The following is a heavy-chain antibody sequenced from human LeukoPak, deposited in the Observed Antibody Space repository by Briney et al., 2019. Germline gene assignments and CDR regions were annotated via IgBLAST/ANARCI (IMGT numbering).Heavy chain of an antibody. Sequence: SETLSLTCTVSGGSISSYYWSWIRQPPGKGLEWIGYIYYSGSTNYNPSLKSRVTISVDTSKNQFSLKLSSVTAADTAVYYCARATMVRGVIISPYYYYYMDVWGKGTTVTISS. CDR1: GGSISSYY. J-gene: IGHJ6*03. CDR3: ARATMVRGVIISPYYYYYMDV. V-gene: IGHV4-59*01. CDR2: IYYSGST. D-gene: IGHD3-10*01.